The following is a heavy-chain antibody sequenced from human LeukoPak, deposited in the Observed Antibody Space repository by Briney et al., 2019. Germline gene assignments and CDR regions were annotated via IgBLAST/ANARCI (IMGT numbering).Heavy chain of an antibody. J-gene: IGHJ4*02. CDR3: ARNYPHSSLPTDY. Sequence: SETLSLTCTVSGDSISSYHWSWIRQPPGKGLEWIGEIYHSGSTNYNPSLKSRVTISVDKSKNQFSLKLSSVTAADTAVYYCARNYPHSSLPTDYWGQGTLVTVSS. V-gene: IGHV4-59*12. CDR2: IYHSGST. CDR1: GDSISSYH. D-gene: IGHD6-13*01.